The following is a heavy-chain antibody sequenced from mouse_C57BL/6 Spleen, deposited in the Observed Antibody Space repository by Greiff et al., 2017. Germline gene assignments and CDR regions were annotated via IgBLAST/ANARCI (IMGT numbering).Heavy chain of an antibody. J-gene: IGHJ1*03. V-gene: IGHV1-55*01. D-gene: IGHD1-1*01. CDR1: GYTFTSYW. CDR2: IYPGSGST. CDR3: ARDYGSSYWYFDV. Sequence: VQLQQPGAELVKPGASVKMSCKASGYTFTSYWITWVKQRPGQGLEWIGDIYPGSGSTNYNEKFKSKATLTVDTSASTAYMQLSSLTSEDSAVYYCARDYGSSYWYFDVWGTGTTVTVSS.